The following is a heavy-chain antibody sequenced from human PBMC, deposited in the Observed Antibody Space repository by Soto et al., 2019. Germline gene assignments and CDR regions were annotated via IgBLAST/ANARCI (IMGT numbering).Heavy chain of an antibody. CDR2: ISRSSSTM. CDR3: ARDSTDADSGSYSGDY. V-gene: IGHV3-48*02. CDR1: GFTFSSYS. D-gene: IGHD1-26*01. J-gene: IGHJ4*02. Sequence: GGSLRLSCAASGFTFSSYSLIWVRQAAGKGLEWFSYISRSSSTMYYADSVEGRFNISRDNAKNSLFLHMNSLRDEDKAVYYCARDSTDADSGSYSGDYWGQGTLVTVSS.